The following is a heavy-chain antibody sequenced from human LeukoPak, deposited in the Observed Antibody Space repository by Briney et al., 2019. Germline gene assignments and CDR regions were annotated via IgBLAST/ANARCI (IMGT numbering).Heavy chain of an antibody. V-gene: IGHV1-69*13. CDR2: IIPIFGTA. Sequence: SVKVSCEASGGTFSSYAISWVRQAPGQGLEWMGGIIPIFGTANYAQKFQGRVTITADESTSTAYMELRNLRSDDTAVYYCARMAYDILTGYFQPNWFDPWGQGTLVTVAS. CDR3: ARMAYDILTGYFQPNWFDP. J-gene: IGHJ5*02. CDR1: GGTFSSYA. D-gene: IGHD3-9*01.